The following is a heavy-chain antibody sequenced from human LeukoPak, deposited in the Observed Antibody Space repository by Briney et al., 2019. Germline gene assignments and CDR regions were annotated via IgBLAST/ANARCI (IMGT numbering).Heavy chain of an antibody. CDR1: GGSISSGGYY. V-gene: IGHV4-30-2*01. J-gene: IGHJ4*02. D-gene: IGHD3-10*01. CDR3: ARLYGSGSYYNEPIDY. Sequence: SQTLSLTCTVSGGSISSGGYYWSWIRQPPGKGLEWIGYIYHSGSTYYNPSLKSRVTISVDRSKNQFSLKLSSVTAADTAVYYCARLYGSGSYYNEPIDYWGQGTLVTVSS. CDR2: IYHSGST.